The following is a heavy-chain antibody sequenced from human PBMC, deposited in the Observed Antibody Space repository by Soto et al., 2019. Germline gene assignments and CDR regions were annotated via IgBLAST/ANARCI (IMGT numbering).Heavy chain of an antibody. CDR1: GHTFSGKW. CDR3: TRVHHYIYTPGYFAS. Sequence: PGESLKISCQGSGHTFSGKWIAWVRQKPGKGLEWMGIIDPSDSDTRYSPSFQGQVTISVDKSLNTAFLEWISLQASDTAMYFCTRVHHYIYTPGYFASWGPGTLVTVSS. V-gene: IGHV5-51*01. D-gene: IGHD3-9*01. CDR2: IDPSDSDT. J-gene: IGHJ4*02.